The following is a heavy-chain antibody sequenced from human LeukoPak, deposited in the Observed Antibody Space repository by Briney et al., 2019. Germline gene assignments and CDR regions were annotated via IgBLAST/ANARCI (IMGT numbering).Heavy chain of an antibody. Sequence: GGSLRLSCAASGFTFSSYAMSWVRQAPGKGLEWVSAISGSGGSTYYADSVKGRFTISRDNSKNTLCLQMNSLRAEDTAVYYCAEATGYCSGGSCYSGGGDYWGQGTLVTVSS. CDR3: AEATGYCSGGSCYSGGGDY. CDR2: ISGSGGST. V-gene: IGHV3-23*01. CDR1: GFTFSSYA. J-gene: IGHJ4*02. D-gene: IGHD2-15*01.